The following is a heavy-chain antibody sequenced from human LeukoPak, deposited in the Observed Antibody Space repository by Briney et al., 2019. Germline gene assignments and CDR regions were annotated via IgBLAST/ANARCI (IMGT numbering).Heavy chain of an antibody. CDR3: AKDMKMYYYDSSGYSY. Sequence: GGSLRLSCAASGFTFSSYAMTWVRQAPGRGLEWVSAILGTRGGTYYTDSVKGRFTISRDNAKNSLYLQMNSLRAEDTALYYCAKDMKMYYYDSSGYSYWGQGTLVTVSS. V-gene: IGHV3-23*01. J-gene: IGHJ4*02. D-gene: IGHD3-22*01. CDR2: ILGTRGGT. CDR1: GFTFSSYA.